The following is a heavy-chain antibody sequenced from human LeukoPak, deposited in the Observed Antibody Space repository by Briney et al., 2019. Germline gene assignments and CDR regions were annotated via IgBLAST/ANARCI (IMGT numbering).Heavy chain of an antibody. D-gene: IGHD2-15*01. CDR3: ARDPPRIVVVVAATNYYGMDV. J-gene: IGHJ6*02. CDR1: GYTFTSYG. CDR2: ISAYNGNT. V-gene: IGHV1-18*04. Sequence: ASVTVSCTASGYTFTSYGISWVRQAPGQGLEWMGWISAYNGNTNYAQKLQGRVTMTTDTSTSTAYMELRSLRSDDTAVYYCARDPPRIVVVVAATNYYGMDVWGQGVTVTVSS.